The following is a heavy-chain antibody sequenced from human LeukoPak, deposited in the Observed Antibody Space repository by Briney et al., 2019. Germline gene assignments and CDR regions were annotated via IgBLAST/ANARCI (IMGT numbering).Heavy chain of an antibody. Sequence: SETLPLTCAVSGYSISSGYYWGWIRQPPGKGLEWIGSIYHSGSTYYNPSLKSRVTISVDTSKNQFSLKLSSVTAADTAVYYCVVSFGGVIANYFDYWGQGTLVTVSS. CDR2: IYHSGST. V-gene: IGHV4-38-2*01. J-gene: IGHJ4*02. CDR1: GYSISSGYY. D-gene: IGHD3-16*02. CDR3: VVSFGGVIANYFDY.